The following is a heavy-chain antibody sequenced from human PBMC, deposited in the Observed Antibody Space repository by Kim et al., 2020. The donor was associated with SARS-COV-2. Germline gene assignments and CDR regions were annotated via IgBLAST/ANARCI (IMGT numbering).Heavy chain of an antibody. J-gene: IGHJ4*02. CDR1: GFTFDDYA. D-gene: IGHD5-18*01. CDR2: ISWNSGSI. Sequence: GGSLRLSCAASGFTFDDYAMHWVRQAPGNGLEWVSGISWNSGSIGYADSVKGRFTISRDNAKNSLYLQMNSLRAEDTALYYCAKDRSYGLDYWGQGHLVT. V-gene: IGHV3-9*01. CDR3: AKDRSYGLDY.